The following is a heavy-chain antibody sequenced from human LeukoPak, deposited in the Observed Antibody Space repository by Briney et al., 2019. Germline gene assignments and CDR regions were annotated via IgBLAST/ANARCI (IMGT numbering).Heavy chain of an antibody. CDR2: IHISGST. CDR3: ARAVEYLPLDY. J-gene: IGHJ4*02. D-gene: IGHD2/OR15-2a*01. CDR1: GFIFSTYA. Sequence: GGSLRLSCAASGFIFSTYAMSWVRQAPGKGLEWVSIIHISGSTYYADSVRGRFTISRDNSKNTVYLQMNSLRADDTAVYYCARAVEYLPLDYWGQGTLVAVSS. V-gene: IGHV3-66*01.